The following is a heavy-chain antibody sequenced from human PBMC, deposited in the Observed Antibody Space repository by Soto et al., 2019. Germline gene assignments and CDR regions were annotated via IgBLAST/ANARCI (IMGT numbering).Heavy chain of an antibody. D-gene: IGHD3-10*01. CDR2: ISGSGGST. CDR1: GFTFSSYA. CDR3: AKLIRDYYYGSGSPQPFDY. J-gene: IGHJ4*02. Sequence: GGSLRLSCAASGFTFSSYAMSWVRQAPGKGLKWVSAISGSGGSTYYADSVKGRFTISRDNSKNTLYLQMKSLRVEDTAVYYCAKLIRDYYYGSGSPQPFDYWGQGTLVTVSS. V-gene: IGHV3-23*01.